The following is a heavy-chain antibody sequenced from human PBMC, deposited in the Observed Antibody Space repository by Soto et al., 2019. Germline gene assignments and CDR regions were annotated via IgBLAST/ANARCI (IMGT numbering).Heavy chain of an antibody. CDR1: GGSVSSVSYY. J-gene: IGHJ4*02. CDR3: ARVDSRSSCDY. CDR2: IYYSGST. Sequence: QVQLQESGPGLVKPSETLSLTCTVSGGSVSSVSYYWSWIRKPPGQGLEWIWYIYYSGSTNYNPSLKSRVSISVDTSENQFSLKLSPVTAADTAVDFGARVDSRSSCDYWGQGTLVTVSS. V-gene: IGHV4-61*01.